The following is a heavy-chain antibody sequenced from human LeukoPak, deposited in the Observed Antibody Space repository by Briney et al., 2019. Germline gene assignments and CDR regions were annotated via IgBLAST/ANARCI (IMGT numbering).Heavy chain of an antibody. CDR2: LQSDGNNR. J-gene: IGHJ4*02. CDR1: GFTLSRYA. D-gene: IGHD3-16*01. V-gene: IGHV3-30*02. Sequence: GGSLRLSCAASGFTLSRYAMRWVRQAPGKGLEWVAFLQSDGNNRYYADSVKGRFTISRDNSKNTLFPQMSSLRAEDTAVYYCAKNWATYYFDYWGQGTLVTVSS. CDR3: AKNWATYYFDY.